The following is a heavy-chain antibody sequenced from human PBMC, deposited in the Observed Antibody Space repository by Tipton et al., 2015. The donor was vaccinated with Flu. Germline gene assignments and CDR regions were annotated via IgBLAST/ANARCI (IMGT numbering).Heavy chain of an antibody. CDR1: GDSIINYY. Sequence: LRLSCTVSGDSIINYYWSWIRQPPGKGLEWIGYIYFSGSTNYNPSLKNRVSISLDSSRTQVSLKLSSVTAADTAVYYWARRHLAAHLDPWGQGTLVTVSS. D-gene: IGHD6-25*01. CDR2: IYFSGST. CDR3: ARRHLAAHLDP. V-gene: IGHV4-59*08. J-gene: IGHJ5*02.